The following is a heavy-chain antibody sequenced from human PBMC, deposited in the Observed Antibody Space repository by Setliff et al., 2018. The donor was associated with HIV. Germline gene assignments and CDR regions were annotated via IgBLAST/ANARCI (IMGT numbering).Heavy chain of an antibody. V-gene: IGHV4-59*01. J-gene: IGHJ3*02. CDR1: GGSINNYY. CDR2: VYSTGST. D-gene: IGHD3-9*01. CDR3: ARVATGPESFDI. Sequence: PSETLSLSCTVSGGSINNYYWSWIRQPPGKALEWIGYVYSTGSTNYKSSLKSRVTISVDTSKNQFSLKLSSVTAADTAVYYCARVATGPESFDIWGQGTMVTVSS.